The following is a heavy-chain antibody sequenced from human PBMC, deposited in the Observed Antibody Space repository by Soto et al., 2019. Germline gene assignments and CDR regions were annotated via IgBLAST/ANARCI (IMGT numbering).Heavy chain of an antibody. CDR3: ARALGFQSYNWFDP. CDR2: INAGNGNT. V-gene: IGHV1-3*01. CDR1: GYTFTSYA. D-gene: IGHD3-10*01. Sequence: ASVKVSCKASGYTFTSYAMHCVRQAPGQRLGWMGWINAGNGNTKYSQKFQGRVTITRDTSASTAYMELSSLRSEDTAVYYCARALGFQSYNWFDPWGQGTLVTVSS. J-gene: IGHJ5*02.